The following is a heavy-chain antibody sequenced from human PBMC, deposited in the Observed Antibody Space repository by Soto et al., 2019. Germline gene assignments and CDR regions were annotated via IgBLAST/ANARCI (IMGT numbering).Heavy chain of an antibody. V-gene: IGHV3-49*04. CDR3: TRDPYDSSGYYDY. D-gene: IGHD3-22*01. Sequence: PGGSLRLSCTASGFTFGYYAMSWVRQAPGKGLEWVGFIRSKSYGGTTKYAASVEGRFTISRDDSNSIAYLQMNSLKTEDTAVYYCTRDPYDSSGYYDYWGQGTLVTVSS. CDR1: GFTFGYYA. J-gene: IGHJ4*02. CDR2: IRSKSYGGTT.